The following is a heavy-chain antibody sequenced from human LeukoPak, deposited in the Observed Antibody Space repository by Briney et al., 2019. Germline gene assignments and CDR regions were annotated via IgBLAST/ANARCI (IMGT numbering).Heavy chain of an antibody. J-gene: IGHJ4*02. CDR3: ARVHATGYFSLDLGY. Sequence: ASVKVSCKASGYTFTGYFMHWVRQAPGQGLDWMGWINPNTGGTKYAQKFQGRVTMTRDTSIGAAYMELSTVTSDDTAVYFCARVHATGYFSLDLGYWGQGTLVTVSS. D-gene: IGHD3-9*01. V-gene: IGHV1-2*02. CDR2: INPNTGGT. CDR1: GYTFTGYF.